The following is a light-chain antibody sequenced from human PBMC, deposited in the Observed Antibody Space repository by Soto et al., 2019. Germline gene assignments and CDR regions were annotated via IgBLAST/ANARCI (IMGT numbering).Light chain of an antibody. Sequence: DIQMTQSPSTLSASVGDRVTITCLASQSISDWLAWYQQKPGKVPKLLIYKASSLESGVPSRFSGSGSGTEFTLTISSLQPDDFATYYCQQSYNAPPTFGQGTKVDIK. J-gene: IGKJ1*01. CDR2: KAS. CDR3: QQSYNAPPT. CDR1: QSISDW. V-gene: IGKV1-5*03.